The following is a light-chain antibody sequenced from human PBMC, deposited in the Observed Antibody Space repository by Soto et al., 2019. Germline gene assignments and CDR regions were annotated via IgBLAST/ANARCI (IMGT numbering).Light chain of an antibody. CDR1: SGHSSYA. Sequence: QPVLTRSPSASASLGASVKLTCTLSSGHSSYAIAWHQQQPEKGPRYLMKLNSDGSHSKGDGIPDRFSGSSSGAERYLTISSLQSEDEADYYCQTWGTGIPWVFGGGTKLTVL. V-gene: IGLV4-69*01. J-gene: IGLJ3*02. CDR3: QTWGTGIPWV. CDR2: LNSDGSH.